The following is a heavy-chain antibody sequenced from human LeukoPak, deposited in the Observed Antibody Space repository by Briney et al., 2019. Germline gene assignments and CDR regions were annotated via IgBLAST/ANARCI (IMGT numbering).Heavy chain of an antibody. J-gene: IGHJ6*03. CDR2: IIPIFGTA. V-gene: IGHV1-69*06. Sequence: ASVKVSCKASGYTFTDDYVHWVRQAPGQGLEWMGGIIPIFGTAKYAQKFQGRVTITADKSTSSAYMELSSLRSEDTAVYYCATRAADVPTRPAYYYYYMDVWGKGTTVTISS. D-gene: IGHD6-6*01. CDR3: ATRAADVPTRPAYYYYYMDV. CDR1: GYTFTDDY.